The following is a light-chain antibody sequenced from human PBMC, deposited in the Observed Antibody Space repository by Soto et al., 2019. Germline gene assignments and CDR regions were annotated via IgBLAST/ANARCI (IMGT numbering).Light chain of an antibody. CDR2: YDS. CDR1: NIGSKS. CDR3: QVWDSSSDRAV. Sequence: SYELTQPPSVSVAPGKTVRITCGGNNIGSKSVHWYQQKPGQAPVLVIYYDSDRPSGIPERFSGSNSGNTATLTISRVEAGDEADYYCQVWDSSSDRAVFGGGTQLTAL. J-gene: IGLJ7*02. V-gene: IGLV3-21*04.